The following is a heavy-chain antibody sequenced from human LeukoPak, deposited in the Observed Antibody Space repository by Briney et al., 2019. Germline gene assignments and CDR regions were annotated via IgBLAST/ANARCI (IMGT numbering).Heavy chain of an antibody. V-gene: IGHV1-69*02. CDR3: AIPLEGSGSYYLRY. Sequence: ASVKVSCKASGDTFSTYSFSWMRQAPGQGLEFMGRIIPMLGITNYAQKFQARVTIIAEKSTNTAYMELSSLRSEDTAVYYCAIPLEGSGSYYLRYWGQGTLLIVSS. CDR2: IIPMLGIT. CDR1: GDTFSTYS. D-gene: IGHD3-10*01. J-gene: IGHJ4*02.